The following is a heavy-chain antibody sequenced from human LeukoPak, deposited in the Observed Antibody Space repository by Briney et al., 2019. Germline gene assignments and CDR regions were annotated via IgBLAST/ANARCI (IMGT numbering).Heavy chain of an antibody. Sequence: GGSLRLSCAASGFTFSSYAMSWVRQAPGKGLEWVSAISGSGGSTYYADSVKGRFTISRDNSKNTLYLQMNSLRAEDTAVYYCARGVRRINYYGSGSYLYYFDYWGQGTLVTVSS. CDR1: GFTFSSYA. CDR3: ARGVRRINYYGSGSYLYYFDY. V-gene: IGHV3-23*01. CDR2: ISGSGGST. D-gene: IGHD3-10*01. J-gene: IGHJ4*02.